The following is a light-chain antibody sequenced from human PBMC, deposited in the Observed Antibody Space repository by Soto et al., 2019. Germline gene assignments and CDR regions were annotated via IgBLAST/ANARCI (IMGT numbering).Light chain of an antibody. CDR3: CSYAGSNYV. CDR1: SSDVGSYNL. J-gene: IGLJ1*01. CDR2: EGS. V-gene: IGLV2-23*01. Sequence: QSVLTQPASVSGSPGTSITISCTGTSSDVGSYNLVSWYQQHPGKAPKLMIYEGSKRPSGVSNRFSGSKPGNTASLTISGLQAEDEADYYCCSYAGSNYVFGTGTKVTVL.